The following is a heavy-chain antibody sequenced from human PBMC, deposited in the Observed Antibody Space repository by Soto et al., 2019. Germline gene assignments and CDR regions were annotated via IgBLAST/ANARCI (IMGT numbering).Heavy chain of an antibody. CDR3: ASSWTRWNDQKFDY. Sequence: GGSLRLSCAASGFTFSSYGMHWVRQAPGKGLEWVAVISYDGSNKYYADSVKGRFTISRDNSKNTLYLQMNSLRAEDTAVYYCASSWTRWNDQKFDYWGQGTLVTVYS. D-gene: IGHD1-1*01. CDR2: ISYDGSNK. V-gene: IGHV3-30*03. CDR1: GFTFSSYG. J-gene: IGHJ4*02.